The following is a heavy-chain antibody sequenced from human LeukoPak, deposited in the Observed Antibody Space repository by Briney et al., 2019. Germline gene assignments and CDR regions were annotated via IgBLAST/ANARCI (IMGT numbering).Heavy chain of an antibody. V-gene: IGHV1-24*01. CDR2: FDPEDGET. CDR3: APSYGSGSQTDAFDI. J-gene: IGHJ3*02. D-gene: IGHD3-10*01. Sequence: ASVTVSCKVSGYTLTELSMHWVRQAPGKGLEWMGGFDPEDGETIYAQKFQGRVTMTEDTSTDTAYMELSSLRSEDTAVYYCAPSYGSGSQTDAFDIWGQGTMVTVSS. CDR1: GYTLTELS.